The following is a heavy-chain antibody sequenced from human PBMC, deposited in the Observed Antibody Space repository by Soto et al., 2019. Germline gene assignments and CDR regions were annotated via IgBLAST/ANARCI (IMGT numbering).Heavy chain of an antibody. CDR3: ARDRRVTMVRGVLNWFDP. V-gene: IGHV1-3*01. J-gene: IGHJ5*02. CDR2: IIAGNGNT. D-gene: IGHD3-10*01. Sequence: GASVKVSCKASGYTFTSYAMHWVRQAPGQRLEWMGWIIAGNGNTKYSQKFQGRVTITRDTSASTAYMELSSLRSEDTAVYYCARDRRVTMVRGVLNWFDPWGQGTLVTVSS. CDR1: GYTFTSYA.